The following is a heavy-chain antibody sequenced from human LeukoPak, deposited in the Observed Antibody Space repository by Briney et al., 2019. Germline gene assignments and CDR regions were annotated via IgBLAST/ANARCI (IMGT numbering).Heavy chain of an antibody. CDR2: IHPSGST. D-gene: IGHD2-8*01. CDR1: GASISSGTYY. J-gene: IGHJ4*02. Sequence: SETLSLTCTVSGASISSGTYYWSWIRQPAGKGLEWIGRIHPSGSTNYNPSLKSRVTISVDTSKNQFSLKLSSVTAADTAVYCCARSVWRAFDYWGQGTLVTVSS. V-gene: IGHV4-61*02. CDR3: ARSVWRAFDY.